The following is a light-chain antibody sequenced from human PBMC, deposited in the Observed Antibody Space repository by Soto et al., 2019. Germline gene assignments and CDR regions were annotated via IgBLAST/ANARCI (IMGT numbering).Light chain of an antibody. CDR1: SSDVGGYIY. Sequence: QSALTQPASVSGSPGQSITISCTGTSSDVGGYIYVSWYQQHPGKAPKLMIYDVTRRPSGVSYRFSGSKSGNTASLTISGLQAEDEADYYCSSYTTSSSYVFGTGTKVTVL. J-gene: IGLJ1*01. V-gene: IGLV2-14*01. CDR2: DVT. CDR3: SSYTTSSSYV.